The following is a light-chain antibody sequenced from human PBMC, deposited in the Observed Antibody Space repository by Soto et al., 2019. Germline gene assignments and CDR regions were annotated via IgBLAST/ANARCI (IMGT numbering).Light chain of an antibody. CDR1: SSDVGGYNY. J-gene: IGLJ2*01. CDR2: DVS. CDR3: SSYTTSTTLVV. Sequence: QSALTQPASVSGSPGQSITISCTGTSSDVGGYNYVSWYQQHTDKAPKLMISDVSNRPSGVSNRFSGSKSRNTASLTLSGLQAEDEADYYCSSYTTSTTLVVFGGGTKLTVL. V-gene: IGLV2-14*03.